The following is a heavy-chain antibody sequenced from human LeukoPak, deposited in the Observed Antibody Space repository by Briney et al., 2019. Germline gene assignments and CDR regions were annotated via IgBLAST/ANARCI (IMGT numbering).Heavy chain of an antibody. CDR1: GYTFSSYD. CDR2: MNPNRGNT. V-gene: IGHV1-8*01. J-gene: IGHJ4*02. D-gene: IGHD5-12*01. CDR3: ARLSNSGYDPDY. Sequence: ASVKVSCKASGYTFSSYDINWVRQATGQGLGWMGWMNPNRGNTGYVQKFQGRVTMTRSTSISTAYMELSSLRPEDTAVYYCARLSNSGYDPDYWGQGTLVTVSS.